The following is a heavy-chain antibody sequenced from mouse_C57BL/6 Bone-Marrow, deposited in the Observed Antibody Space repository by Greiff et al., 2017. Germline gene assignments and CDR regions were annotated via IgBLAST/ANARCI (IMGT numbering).Heavy chain of an antibody. Sequence: EVKVVESGGGLVQPGGSLKLSCAASGFTFSDYYMYWVRQTPEKRLEWVAYISNGGGSTYYPDTVKGRFTISRDNAKSTLYLQMSRLKSEDTAMYYCARHPTLDVWGTGTTATVSS. CDR1: GFTFSDYY. V-gene: IGHV5-12*01. CDR2: ISNGGGST. J-gene: IGHJ1*03. D-gene: IGHD6-1*01. CDR3: ARHPTLDV.